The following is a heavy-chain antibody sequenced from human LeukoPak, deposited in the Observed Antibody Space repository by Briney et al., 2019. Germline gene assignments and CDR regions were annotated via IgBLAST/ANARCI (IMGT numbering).Heavy chain of an antibody. V-gene: IGHV3-7*01. D-gene: IGHD3-10*01. CDR3: ARWADVSGIYYIAS. J-gene: IGHJ4*02. CDR1: GFTFSSYG. CDR2: IRQDANVK. Sequence: GGSLRLSCAASGFTFSSYGMRWVRQAPGKGLQWVASIRQDANVKYYVESVRGRFTISRDNAENSLYLQMNNLRDEDTAVYYCARWADVSGIYYIASWGQGSLVIVSS.